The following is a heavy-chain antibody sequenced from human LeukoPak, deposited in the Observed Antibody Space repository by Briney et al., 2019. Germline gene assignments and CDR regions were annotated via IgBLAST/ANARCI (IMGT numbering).Heavy chain of an antibody. Sequence: PSETLSLTCTVSGGSISSYYWSWIWQPAGKGLEWIGRIYTSGSTNYNPSLKSRVTMSVDTSKNQFSLKLSSVTAADTAVYYCAREAQQWLVLGPVDYWGQGTLVTVSS. CDR2: IYTSGST. CDR3: AREAQQWLVLGPVDY. D-gene: IGHD6-19*01. J-gene: IGHJ4*02. V-gene: IGHV4-4*07. CDR1: GGSISSYY.